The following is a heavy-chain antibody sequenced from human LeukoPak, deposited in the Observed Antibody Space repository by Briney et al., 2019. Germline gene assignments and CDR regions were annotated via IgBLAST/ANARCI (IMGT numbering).Heavy chain of an antibody. J-gene: IGHJ6*03. V-gene: IGHV4-39*01. CDR3: ARVVPATIQHYYYYYYMDV. Sequence: PSETLSLTCTVSGGSISSSDYYWGWIRQPPGKGLEWIGNIYYGRSTYYNPSLKSRVTISVDTSKNQFSLKLISVTAADTVVYYCARVVPATIQHYYYYYYMDVWGKGTTVTVSS. CDR2: IYYGRST. CDR1: GGSISSSDYY. D-gene: IGHD2-2*01.